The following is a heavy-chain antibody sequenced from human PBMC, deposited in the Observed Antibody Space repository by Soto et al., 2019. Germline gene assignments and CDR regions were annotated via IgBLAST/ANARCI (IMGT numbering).Heavy chain of an antibody. J-gene: IGHJ4*02. CDR2: INPSGST. CDR3: ARGAVGYYNYYFVY. V-gene: IGHV4-34*01. D-gene: IGHD3-9*01. Sequence: QVQLQQWGAGLLKPSETLSLTCAVYGGSFSGYYWNWIRQPPGKGLEWIGEINPSGSTTYNPSLQSRVTISLDASKNQFSLRLSSVTAADTAVYYCARGAVGYYNYYFVYWGQGTLVTVSS. CDR1: GGSFSGYY.